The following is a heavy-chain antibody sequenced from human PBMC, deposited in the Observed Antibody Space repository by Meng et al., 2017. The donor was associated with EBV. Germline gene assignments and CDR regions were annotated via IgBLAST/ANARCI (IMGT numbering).Heavy chain of an antibody. CDR2: IIPAGGNT. Sequence: QVQLGQSGAEVKKPGASGKVSCKASGYTFTSYYLHWVRQAPGQGLEWMGIIIPAGGNTNYAQKFRGRFTMTRDTSTSTVYMDLSILTSEDTAVYYCVRELVGGTFDYWGQGTLVTVSS. V-gene: IGHV1-46*01. D-gene: IGHD1/OR15-1a*01. CDR3: VRELVGGTFDY. CDR1: GYTFTSYY. J-gene: IGHJ4*02.